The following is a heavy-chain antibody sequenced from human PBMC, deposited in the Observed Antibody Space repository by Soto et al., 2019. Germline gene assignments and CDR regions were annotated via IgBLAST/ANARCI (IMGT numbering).Heavy chain of an antibody. J-gene: IGHJ4*02. CDR3: AKGDYVFDY. V-gene: IGHV3-23*01. Sequence: EVQLLESGGGFVQPGGSRRLSCAASGFTFSSYAMSWFCQAPGKGLECVSAISGSGGSTYYADSLKGRFTISRDNSKNTLYLQMNSLRAEDTAVYYCAKGDYVFDYLGQGALCTVSS. CDR1: GFTFSSYA. CDR2: ISGSGGST. D-gene: IGHD4-17*01.